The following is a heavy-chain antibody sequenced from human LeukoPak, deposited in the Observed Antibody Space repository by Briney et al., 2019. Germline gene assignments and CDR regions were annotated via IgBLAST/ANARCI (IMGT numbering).Heavy chain of an antibody. J-gene: IGHJ3*02. Sequence: SQTLSLTCTVSGGSISSGSYYWSWIRQPAGKGLEWIGHIYTSGTTNYNPSLKSRVTTSVDTSKNQFSLKLRSVTAADTAVYYCASSPNYYDSSGYYYGFHNDAFDIWGQGAMVTVSS. CDR3: ASSPNYYDSSGYYYGFHNDAFDI. D-gene: IGHD3-22*01. CDR2: IYTSGTT. CDR1: GGSISSGSYY. V-gene: IGHV4-61*09.